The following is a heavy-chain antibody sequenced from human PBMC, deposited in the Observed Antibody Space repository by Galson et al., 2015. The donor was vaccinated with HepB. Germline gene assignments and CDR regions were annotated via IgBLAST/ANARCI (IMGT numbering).Heavy chain of an antibody. Sequence: SLRLSCAASGFAFSDYYMSWVRQAPGKGLEWVSYISSGSGYTEYADSVKGRFTISRDNAKNSLYLQMNSLKADDTAVYYCARRMQWGGGFDMWGQGTMVTVSS. V-gene: IGHV3-11*03. D-gene: IGHD6-19*01. CDR2: ISSGSGYT. J-gene: IGHJ3*02. CDR1: GFAFSDYY. CDR3: ARRMQWGGGFDM.